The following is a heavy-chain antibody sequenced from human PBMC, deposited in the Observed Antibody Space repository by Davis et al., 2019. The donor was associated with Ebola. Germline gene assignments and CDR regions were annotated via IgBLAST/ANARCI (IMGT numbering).Heavy chain of an antibody. CDR3: ARGQPYGDYGMDV. J-gene: IGHJ6*02. D-gene: IGHD4-17*01. V-gene: IGHV3-30-3*01. CDR1: GFRFSSHA. Sequence: GESLKISCAASGFRFSSHAMYWVRQAPGKGLEWVAVISYDGSNKYYADSVKGRFTISRDNSKNTLYLQMNSLRAEDTAVYYCARGQPYGDYGMDVWGQGTTVTVSS. CDR2: ISYDGSNK.